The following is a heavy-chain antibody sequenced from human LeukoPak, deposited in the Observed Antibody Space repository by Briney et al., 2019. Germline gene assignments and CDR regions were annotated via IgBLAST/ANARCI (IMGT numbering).Heavy chain of an antibody. CDR3: ARTKNLRSYFDY. D-gene: IGHD4-17*01. J-gene: IGHJ4*02. CDR2: IYPGDSDT. Sequence: GESLKISCKGFGFPFNTFYWIAWVRQMPGKGLEWMGIIYPGDSDTRYSPSFQGQVTISADKSISTAYLHWNSLKATDTAIYYCARTKNLRSYFDYWGQGTLVTVSS. CDR1: GFPFNTFYW. V-gene: IGHV5-51*01.